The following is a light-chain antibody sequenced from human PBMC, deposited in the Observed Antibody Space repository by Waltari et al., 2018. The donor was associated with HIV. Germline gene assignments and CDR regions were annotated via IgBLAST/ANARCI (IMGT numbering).Light chain of an antibody. CDR1: TSKIGVID. Sequence: QSVLTLPPSASGTPGQRATIPCSETTSKIGVIDVHWYQHHPGTAPHHLIYRNNQRASGVPDRFSGSKSGTSASLAISGLRSGDEADYYCATWADRSSGPVVFGGGTKVTVL. CDR2: RNN. V-gene: IGLV1-47*01. J-gene: IGLJ2*01. CDR3: ATWADRSSGPVV.